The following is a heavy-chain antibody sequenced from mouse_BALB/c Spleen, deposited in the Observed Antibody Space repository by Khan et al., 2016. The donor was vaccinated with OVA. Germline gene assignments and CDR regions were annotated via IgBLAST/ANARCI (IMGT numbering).Heavy chain of an antibody. CDR2: INTYTGEP. CDR1: GYTFTNYV. J-gene: IGHJ2*01. V-gene: IGHV9-3-1*01. Sequence: QVQLKQSGPELKKPGETVKISCKASGYTFTNYVMNWVKQSPGKGLKWMGWINTYTGEPTYADDFMGRFAFSLETSVSTAYLQINSPKNEDTATYFCTRFHGGYWGQGTTLTVSS. CDR3: TRFHGGY.